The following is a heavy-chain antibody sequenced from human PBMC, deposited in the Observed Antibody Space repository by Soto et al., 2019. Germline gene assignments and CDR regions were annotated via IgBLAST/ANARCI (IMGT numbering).Heavy chain of an antibody. CDR3: EGHRPAGSGWYGFES. D-gene: IGHD6-19*01. V-gene: IGHV4-39*01. Sequence: SETLSLTCSVLGGSLSSSTYYWGWIRQPPGKGLEWIGSIYYSGSTYYNPSLKSRVTISVDTSKDQLSLKLSSVPAAATAVYYCEGHRPAGSGWYGFESWGQGTLVTVSS. CDR1: GGSLSSSTYY. CDR2: IYYSGST. J-gene: IGHJ4*02.